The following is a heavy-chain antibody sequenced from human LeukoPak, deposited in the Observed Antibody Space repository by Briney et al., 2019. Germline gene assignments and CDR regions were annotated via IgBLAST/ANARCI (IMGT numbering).Heavy chain of an antibody. CDR2: IYPADSDT. Sequence: GESLKISCRDSGYSFTTYWIVWVRQMPGKGLEYMGIIYPADSDTRYSPSFQGQVTISADKSISTAYLQWSSLKASDTAMHYCAKFKPGAAYFDYWGQGTLVTVSS. CDR1: GYSFTTYW. CDR3: AKFKPGAAYFDY. D-gene: IGHD1-26*01. V-gene: IGHV5-51*01. J-gene: IGHJ4*02.